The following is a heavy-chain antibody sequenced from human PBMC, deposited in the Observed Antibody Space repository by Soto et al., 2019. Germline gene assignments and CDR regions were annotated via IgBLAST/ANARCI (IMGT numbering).Heavy chain of an antibody. J-gene: IGHJ6*02. CDR3: AKGRRSGYLSLYGMDV. D-gene: IGHD3-22*01. CDR2: ISYDGSNK. CDR1: GFTFSSYG. Sequence: QVQLVESGGGVVQPGRSLRLSCAASGFTFSSYGMHWVRQAPGKGLEWVAVISYDGSNKYYADSVKGRFTISRDNSKNTLYLQMNSLRAEDTAVYYCAKGRRSGYLSLYGMDVWGQGSTVTVSS. V-gene: IGHV3-30*18.